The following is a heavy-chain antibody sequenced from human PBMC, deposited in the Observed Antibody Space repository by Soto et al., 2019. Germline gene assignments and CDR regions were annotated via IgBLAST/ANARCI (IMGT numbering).Heavy chain of an antibody. CDR2: ISGSGGST. CDR3: AKDPIAVAGGAGRYYGMDV. CDR1: GFTFSSYA. J-gene: IGHJ6*02. Sequence: PGGSLRLSCAASGFTFSSYAMSWVRQAPGEGLEWVSAISGSGGSTYYADSVKGRFTISRDNSKNTLYLQMNSLRAEDTAVYYCAKDPIAVAGGAGRYYGMDVWGQGTTVTVSS. D-gene: IGHD6-19*01. V-gene: IGHV3-23*01.